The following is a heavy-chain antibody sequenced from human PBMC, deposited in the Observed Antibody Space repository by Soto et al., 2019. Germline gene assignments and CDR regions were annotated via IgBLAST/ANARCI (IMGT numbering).Heavy chain of an antibody. Sequence: EVQLLESGGSLVQPGRSLRLSCAASGFTFSSYAMSWVRQAPGKGLEWVSAISGSGGSTYYADSVKGRFTISRDNSKNTLYLQMNSLRAEDTAVYYCAKASPARGVGYYFDYWGQGTLVTVSS. D-gene: IGHD6-6*01. CDR2: ISGSGGST. CDR3: AKASPARGVGYYFDY. CDR1: GFTFSSYA. J-gene: IGHJ4*02. V-gene: IGHV3-23*01.